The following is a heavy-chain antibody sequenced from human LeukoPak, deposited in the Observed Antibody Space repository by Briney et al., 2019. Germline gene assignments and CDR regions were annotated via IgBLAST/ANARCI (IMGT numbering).Heavy chain of an antibody. D-gene: IGHD1-26*01. CDR2: IYYSGST. Sequence: SETLSLTCTVSGGSISSYYWSWIRQPPGKGLEWIGYIYYSGSTNYNPSLKSRVTISVDTSKNQFSLKLGSVTAADTAVYYCAGGSYDSTFDYWGQGTLVTVSS. CDR1: GGSISSYY. CDR3: AGGSYDSTFDY. J-gene: IGHJ4*02. V-gene: IGHV4-59*01.